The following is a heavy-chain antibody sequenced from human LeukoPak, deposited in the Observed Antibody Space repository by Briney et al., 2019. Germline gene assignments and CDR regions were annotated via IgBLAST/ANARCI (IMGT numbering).Heavy chain of an antibody. Sequence: SETLSLTCTVSGGSISSYYWSWIRQPARKGLEWIGRIYTSGSTNYNPSLKSRVTMSVDTSKNQFSLKLIFLTAAETAVYYCASGTPMIPLDYWGQGTLATVSS. J-gene: IGHJ4*02. CDR3: ASGTPMIPLDY. CDR2: IYTSGST. D-gene: IGHD1-14*01. V-gene: IGHV4-4*07. CDR1: GGSISSYY.